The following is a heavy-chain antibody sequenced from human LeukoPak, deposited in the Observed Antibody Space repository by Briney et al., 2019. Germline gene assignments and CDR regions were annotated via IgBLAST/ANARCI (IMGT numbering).Heavy chain of an antibody. V-gene: IGHV3-13*01. CDR1: GFTFSSYD. J-gene: IGHJ5*02. CDR2: IGTAGDT. D-gene: IGHD3-10*01. CDR3: ARGPPSSMVRGVISA. Sequence: GGSLRLSCAASGFTFSSYDMHWVRQATGKGLEWVSAIGTAGDTYYPGSVKGRFTISREIAKNSLYLQMNSLRAGDTAVYYCARGPPSSMVRGVISAWGQGTLVTVSS.